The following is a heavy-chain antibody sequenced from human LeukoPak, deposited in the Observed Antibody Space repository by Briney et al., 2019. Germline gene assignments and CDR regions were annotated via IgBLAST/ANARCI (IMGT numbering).Heavy chain of an antibody. CDR2: INPNSGGT. V-gene: IGHV1-2*03. J-gene: IGHJ4*02. CDR3: ARERTLTSCYDY. CDR1: GYTFTGYY. Sequence: LEASVKVSCKASGYTFTGYYMHWVRQAPGQGLEWMGWINPNSGGTNYAQKFQGRVTMTRDTSISTAYMELSRLRSDDTAVYYCARERTLTSCYDYWGQGTLVTVSS. D-gene: IGHD2-15*01.